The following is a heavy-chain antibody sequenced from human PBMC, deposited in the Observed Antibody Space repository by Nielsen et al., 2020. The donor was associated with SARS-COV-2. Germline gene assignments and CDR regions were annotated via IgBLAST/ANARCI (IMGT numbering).Heavy chain of an antibody. CDR2: IFYTGTT. CDR3: ARIPNVVVPGATSYYFYYMDV. D-gene: IGHD2-2*01. V-gene: IGHV4-39*01. CDR1: GGSITNRGSY. J-gene: IGHJ6*03. Sequence: SETLSLTCTVSGGSITNRGSYWGWIRQPPGKGLEWIGSIFYTGTTYFNPALKSRVSISVDTSKNQFSLRLSSVSAADTAAYHCARIPNVVVPGATSYYFYYMDVWGKGTTVTVSS.